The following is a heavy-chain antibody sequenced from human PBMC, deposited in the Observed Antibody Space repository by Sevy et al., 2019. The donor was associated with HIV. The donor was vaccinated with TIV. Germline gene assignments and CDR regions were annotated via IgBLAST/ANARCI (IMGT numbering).Heavy chain of an antibody. CDR1: GFTFSNAW. D-gene: IGHD5-18*01. J-gene: IGHJ5*02. Sequence: GGSLRLSCAASGFTFSNAWMSWVRQAPGKGLEWVGRIKSKTDGGTTDYAAPVKGRFTISRDDSKNTLYLQMNSLKTEDTAVYYCTTDLWGRGYCYAPIFAYNWFDPWGQGTLVTVSS. CDR3: TTDLWGRGYCYAPIFAYNWFDP. CDR2: IKSKTDGGTT. V-gene: IGHV3-15*01.